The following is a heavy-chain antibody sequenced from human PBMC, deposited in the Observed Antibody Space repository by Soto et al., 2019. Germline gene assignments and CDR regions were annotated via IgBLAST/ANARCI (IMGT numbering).Heavy chain of an antibody. CDR1: GGSISSGDYY. Sequence: SETLSLTCTVSGGSISSGDYYWSWIRQPPGKGLEWIGYIYYSGSTYCNPSLQSRLTISVDTSTNQFSLKLSSVTVADTAMYYCARGEVGRNAFDIWGQGTMVTVSS. CDR2: IYYSGST. V-gene: IGHV4-30-4*01. CDR3: ARGEVGRNAFDI. D-gene: IGHD2-2*01. J-gene: IGHJ3*02.